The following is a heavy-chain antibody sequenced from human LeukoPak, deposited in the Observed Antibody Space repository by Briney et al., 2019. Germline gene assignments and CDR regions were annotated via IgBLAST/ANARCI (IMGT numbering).Heavy chain of an antibody. J-gene: IGHJ5*01. CDR3: ASSATNNWLDY. D-gene: IGHD6-25*01. CDR1: GXSISSYY. Sequence: PSETLSLTCTVSGXSISSYYWSWIRQPPGKGLELIGYIYYRGSTNYNPSLKSRVTISVDTSKNQFSLKLTSVTAADTAVYYCASSATNNWLDYWGQGTLVTVSS. V-gene: IGHV4-59*01. CDR2: IYYRGST.